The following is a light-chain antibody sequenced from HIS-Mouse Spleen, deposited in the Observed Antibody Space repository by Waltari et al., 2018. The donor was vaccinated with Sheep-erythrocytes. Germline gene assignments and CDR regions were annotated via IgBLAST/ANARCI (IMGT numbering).Light chain of an antibody. Sequence: QSALTQPRSVSGSPGQSVTISCTGTSSDVGGYNYVSWYQQHPGKAPKLMIYDVSNRPSGVPDRFSGSTSGTTASLTISGLQAEDEADYYCCSYAGSYNHVFATGTKVTVL. J-gene: IGLJ1*01. CDR2: DVS. CDR3: CSYAGSYNHV. V-gene: IGLV2-11*01. CDR1: SSDVGGYNY.